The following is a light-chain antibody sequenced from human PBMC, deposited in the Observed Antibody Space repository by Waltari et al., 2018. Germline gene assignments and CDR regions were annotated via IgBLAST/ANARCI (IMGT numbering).Light chain of an antibody. CDR2: SNN. Sequence: QSVLTQPPSASGTPGQRVTISCSGSSSNLGSNTVTWYQQLPGTAPTLLIYSNNQRPSGVPDRFSGSKSGTSASLAISGLQSEDEADYYCAAWDDSLNGLYVFGTGTKVTV. J-gene: IGLJ1*01. CDR3: AAWDDSLNGLYV. CDR1: SSNLGSNT. V-gene: IGLV1-44*01.